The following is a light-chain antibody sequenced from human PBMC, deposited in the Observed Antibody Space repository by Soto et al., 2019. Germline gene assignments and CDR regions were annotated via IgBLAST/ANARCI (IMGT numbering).Light chain of an antibody. CDR2: GTS. CDR1: QSVSSTY. J-gene: IGKJ5*01. V-gene: IGKV3-20*01. CDR3: QQYGSPPIT. Sequence: EIVLTQSPGTLSLSPGERATLSCRASQSVSSTYLAWYQQQPGQAPRLLMSGTSNRATGTPDRFSGSGSGTDFTLTISRLEPEDFAVYYCQQYGSPPITFGQGTLLEIK.